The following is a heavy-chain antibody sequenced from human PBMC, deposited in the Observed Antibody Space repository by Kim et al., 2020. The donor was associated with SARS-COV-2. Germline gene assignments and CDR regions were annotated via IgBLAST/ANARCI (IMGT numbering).Heavy chain of an antibody. J-gene: IGHJ4*02. D-gene: IGHD5-18*01. CDR3: AGSRQGTAMNFEY. Sequence: YYNPSLKSRVTIAVDRSKNQFSLRLSSVAAADTAVDYCAGSRQGTAMNFEYWGQGTLVTVSS. V-gene: IGHV4-31*02.